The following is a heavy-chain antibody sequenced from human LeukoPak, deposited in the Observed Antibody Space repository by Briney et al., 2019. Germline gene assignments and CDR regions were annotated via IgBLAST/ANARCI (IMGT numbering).Heavy chain of an antibody. V-gene: IGHV1-69*05. CDR2: IIPIFGTA. CDR1: GDTLNRHG. D-gene: IGHD3-10*01. CDR3: ARSGLLWFGELFGARVEDYYYYMDV. Sequence: ASVKVSCKASGDTLNRHGFTWVRQAPGQGLEWMGRIIPIFGTANYAQKFQGRVTITTDESTSTAYMELSSLRSEDTAVYYCARSGLLWFGELFGARVEDYYYYMDVWGKGTTVTVSS. J-gene: IGHJ6*03.